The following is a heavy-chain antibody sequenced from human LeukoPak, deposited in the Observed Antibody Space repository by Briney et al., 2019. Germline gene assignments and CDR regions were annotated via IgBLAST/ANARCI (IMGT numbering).Heavy chain of an antibody. CDR1: GFTFSSYA. CDR2: ISGSGGST. D-gene: IGHD2-15*01. Sequence: GGSLRLSCAAPGFTFSSYAMSWVRQAPGKGLEWVSAISGSGGSTYYADSVKGRFTISRDNSKNTLYLQMNSLRAEDTAVYYCAKDRFLGTLGYCSGGSCYPFDYWGQGTLVTVSS. CDR3: AKDRFLGTLGYCSGGSCYPFDY. J-gene: IGHJ4*02. V-gene: IGHV3-23*01.